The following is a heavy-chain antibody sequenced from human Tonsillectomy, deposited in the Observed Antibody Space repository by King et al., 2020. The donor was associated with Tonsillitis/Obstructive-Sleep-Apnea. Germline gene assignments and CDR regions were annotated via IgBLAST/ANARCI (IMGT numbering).Heavy chain of an antibody. J-gene: IGHJ6*02. CDR1: GFTFSSYW. Sequence: EEQLVQSGGGLVQPGGSLRLSCAASGFTFSSYWMSWVRQAPGKGLEWVANINQDGSDKYYVDSMKGRFTISRDNAKNSLYLQMNSLRAEDTAVYYCAGDPWLAGLDVWGQGTTVTVSS. D-gene: IGHD6-19*01. CDR3: AGDPWLAGLDV. CDR2: INQDGSDK. V-gene: IGHV3-7*03.